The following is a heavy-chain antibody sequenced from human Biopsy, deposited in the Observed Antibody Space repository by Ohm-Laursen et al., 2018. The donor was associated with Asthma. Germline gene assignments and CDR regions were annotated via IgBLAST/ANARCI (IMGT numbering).Heavy chain of an antibody. V-gene: IGHV4-30-2*01. D-gene: IGHD5-24*01. J-gene: IGHJ4*02. CDR1: GGSISSGGYS. CDR2: IYHSGST. CDR3: ARVKDGYNFDY. Sequence: PSDTLSLTCAVSGGSISSGGYSWSWIRQPPGKGLEWIGYIYHSGSTYYNPSLKSRVTISVDRSKNQFSLKLSSVTAADTAVYYCARVKDGYNFDYWDQGTLVTVSS.